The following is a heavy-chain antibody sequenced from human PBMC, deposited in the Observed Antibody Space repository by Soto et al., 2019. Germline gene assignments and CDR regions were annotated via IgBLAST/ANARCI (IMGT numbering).Heavy chain of an antibody. CDR3: TKNYYFDS. CDR2: INIVGGAT. V-gene: IGHV3-23*01. CDR1: GFTFSNYA. J-gene: IGHJ4*02. Sequence: EVQLLESGGGLVQPVGSLRLSCAASGFTFSNYAMSWVRQAPGKALEWVSSINIVGGATNYADSVRGRFTMSRDDSRNTVFLQVNSLRAEDTAVYYCTKNYYFDSWGQGTLVTVSS.